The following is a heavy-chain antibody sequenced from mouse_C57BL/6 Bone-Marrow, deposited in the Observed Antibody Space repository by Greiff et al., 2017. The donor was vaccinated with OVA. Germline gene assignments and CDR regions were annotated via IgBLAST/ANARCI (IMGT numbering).Heavy chain of an antibody. J-gene: IGHJ4*01. Sequence: VQLQQSGAELVKPGASVKLSCKASGYTFTSYWMQWVKQRPGQGLEWIGEIDPSDSYTNYNQKFKGKATLTVDTSSSTAYMQLSSLTSEDSAVYYCARLITPGMSDWGQGTSVTVSS. CDR3: ARLITPGMSD. V-gene: IGHV1-50*01. CDR2: IDPSDSYT. CDR1: GYTFTSYW. D-gene: IGHD1-1*01.